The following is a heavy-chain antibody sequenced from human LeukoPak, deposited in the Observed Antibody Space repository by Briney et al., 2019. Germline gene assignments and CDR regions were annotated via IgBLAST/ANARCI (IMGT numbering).Heavy chain of an antibody. V-gene: IGHV4-39*07. D-gene: IGHD2-21*02. CDR2: IYYSGST. CDR3: ARDCTSGGDCFRAIDY. Sequence: PSETLSLTCTVSGGSISSSSYYWGWIRQPPGKGLEWIGSIYYSGSTYYNPSLKSRVTISVDTSKNQFSLKLSSVTAADTAVYYCARDCTSGGDCFRAIDYWGQGTLVTVSS. J-gene: IGHJ4*02. CDR1: GGSISSSSYY.